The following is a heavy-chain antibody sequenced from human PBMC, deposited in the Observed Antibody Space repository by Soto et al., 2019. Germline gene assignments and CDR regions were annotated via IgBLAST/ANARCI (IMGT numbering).Heavy chain of an antibody. D-gene: IGHD3-16*02. Sequence: ASVKVSCKASGYTFTSYDINWVRQATGQGLEWMGWMNPNSGNTGYAQKFQGRVTMTRNTSISTAYMELSSLRSEDTAVYYCARVSGSYRFYYYMDVWGKGTTVTVSS. J-gene: IGHJ6*03. V-gene: IGHV1-8*01. CDR3: ARVSGSYRFYYYMDV. CDR1: GYTFTSYD. CDR2: MNPNSGNT.